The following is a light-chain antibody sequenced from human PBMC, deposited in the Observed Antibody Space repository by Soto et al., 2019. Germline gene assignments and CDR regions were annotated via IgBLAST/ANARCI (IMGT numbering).Light chain of an antibody. CDR3: QQYYRTPPS. CDR1: QSVLDISNNKNY. CDR2: WAS. V-gene: IGKV4-1*01. J-gene: IGKJ2*03. Sequence: DIVMTQSPDSLAVSLGERATINCKSSQSVLDISNNKNYLAWYQQKPRQPPKLLIYWASTRESGVPDRFSGSGSGTDFTLTSSSLQAEDVAVYYCQQYYRTPPSFGQGTKLEIK.